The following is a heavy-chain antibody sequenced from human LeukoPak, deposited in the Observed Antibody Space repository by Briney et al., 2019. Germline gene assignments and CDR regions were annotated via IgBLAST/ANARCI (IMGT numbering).Heavy chain of an antibody. CDR3: ASITVGGTSRLRRHSSSWLSLDY. CDR2: IYYSGST. Sequence: SETLSLTCTVSGGSISSSSYYWGWIRQPPGKGLEWIGSIYYSGSTYYNPSLKSRVTISVDTSKNQFSLKLSSVTAADTAVYYCASITVGGTSRLRRHSSSWLSLDYWGQGTLVTVSS. J-gene: IGHJ4*02. CDR1: GGSISSSSYY. D-gene: IGHD6-13*01. V-gene: IGHV4-39*01.